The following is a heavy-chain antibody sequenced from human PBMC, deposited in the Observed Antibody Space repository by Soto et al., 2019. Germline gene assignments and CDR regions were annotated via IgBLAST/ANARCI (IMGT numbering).Heavy chain of an antibody. J-gene: IGHJ4*02. V-gene: IGHV3-72*01. CDR1: GFIFSDHY. Sequence: EVQLVESGGGLVQSGGSLRLSCAASGFIFSDHYMDWVRQAPGKGLEWVGRVRQRVNSYTTEYAASVKGRFIISRDDSQNSLFLQMNGLKTEDTAVYFCARTRQFGGYDFDYWGQGALVFVSS. CDR3: ARTRQFGGYDFDY. D-gene: IGHD5-12*01. CDR2: VRQRVNSYTT.